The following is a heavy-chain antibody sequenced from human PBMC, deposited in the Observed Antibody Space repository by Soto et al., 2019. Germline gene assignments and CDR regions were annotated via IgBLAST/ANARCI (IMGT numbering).Heavy chain of an antibody. CDR2: IIPIFGTA. V-gene: IGHV1-69*13. CDR3: ARWPGDYVYAFDI. D-gene: IGHD4-17*01. CDR1: GGTFSSYA. Sequence: GASVKVSCKASGGTFSSYAISWVRQAPGQGLEWMGGIIPIFGTANYAQKFQGRVTITADESTSTAYMELSSLRSEDTAVYYCARWPGDYVYAFDIWGQGTMVTVSS. J-gene: IGHJ3*02.